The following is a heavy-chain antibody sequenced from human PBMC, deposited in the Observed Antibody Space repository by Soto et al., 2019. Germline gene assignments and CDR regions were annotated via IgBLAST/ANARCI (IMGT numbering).Heavy chain of an antibody. CDR2: ISYDGSNK. D-gene: IGHD6-19*01. CDR3: ARGPSGSGWPYYYYYYGMDV. V-gene: IGHV3-30-3*01. J-gene: IGHJ6*02. CDR1: GFTFSSYA. Sequence: PGGSLRLSCAASGFTFSSYAMHWVRQAPGKGLEWVAVISYDGSNKYYADSVKGRFTISRDNSKNTLYLQMNSLRAEDTAVYYCARGPSGSGWPYYYYYYGMDVWGQGTTVTVSS.